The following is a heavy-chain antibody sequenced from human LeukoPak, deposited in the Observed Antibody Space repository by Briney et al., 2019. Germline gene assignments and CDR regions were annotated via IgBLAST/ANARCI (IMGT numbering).Heavy chain of an antibody. V-gene: IGHV4-59*01. D-gene: IGHD5-12*01. J-gene: IGHJ4*02. CDR3: ARGSGSGYDPLDY. CDR2: IYYSGST. CDR1: GGSISSYY. Sequence: SETLSLTCTVSGGSISSYYWSWVRQPPGKGLEWLGYIYYSGSTNYNPSLKSRVTISVDTSKNQFSLKLSSVTAADTAVYYCARGSGSGYDPLDYWGQGSLVTVSS.